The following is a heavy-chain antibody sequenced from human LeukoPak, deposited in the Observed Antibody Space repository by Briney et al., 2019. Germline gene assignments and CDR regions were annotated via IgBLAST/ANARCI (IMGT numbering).Heavy chain of an antibody. CDR2: ISGSGGST. Sequence: PGGSLRLFCAASGFTFSSYAVSWARQAPGEGLEWVSAISGSGGSTYYPDAVRGRFTISRDNSKNTLYLQMNSLGAEDTAVYYCARGMYSSSWYGDYWGQGTLVTVSS. J-gene: IGHJ4*02. CDR1: GFTFSSYA. D-gene: IGHD6-13*01. CDR3: ARGMYSSSWYGDY. V-gene: IGHV3-23*01.